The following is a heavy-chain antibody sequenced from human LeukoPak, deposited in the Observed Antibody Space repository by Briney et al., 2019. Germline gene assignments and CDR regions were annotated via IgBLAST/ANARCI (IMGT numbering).Heavy chain of an antibody. Sequence: SETLSLTCAVSGGSISSGGYSWSWIRQPPGKGLEWIGYIYHSGSTYYNPSLKSRVTISVDRSKNQFSLKLSSVTAADTAVYYCARAVTEELGTFFDYWGQGTLVTVSS. V-gene: IGHV4-30-2*01. CDR1: GGSISSGGYS. J-gene: IGHJ4*02. CDR3: ARAVTEELGTFFDY. D-gene: IGHD7-27*01. CDR2: IYHSGST.